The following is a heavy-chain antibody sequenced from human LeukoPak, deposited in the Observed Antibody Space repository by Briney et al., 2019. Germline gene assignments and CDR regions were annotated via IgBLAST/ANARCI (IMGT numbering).Heavy chain of an antibody. CDR2: ISYSDSTT. CDR3: ASRVAAAGHHYFDY. CDR1: GFTFSSCD. D-gene: IGHD6-13*01. J-gene: IGHJ4*02. V-gene: IGHV3-48*03. Sequence: GGSLRLSCAASGFTFSSCDMNWVRQAPGKGLEWVSYISYSDSTTQYADSVKGRFTISRDNAKNSLSLQMNSLRAEDTAVYYCASRVAAAGHHYFDYWGQGTLVTVSS.